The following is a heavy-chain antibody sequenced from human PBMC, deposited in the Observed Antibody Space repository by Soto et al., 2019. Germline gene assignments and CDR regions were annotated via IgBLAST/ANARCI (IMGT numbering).Heavy chain of an antibody. V-gene: IGHV1-8*02. CDR3: ARVGGSSPYYYYYYYMDV. CDR1: GGTFSSYT. CDR2: IIPNRGIT. J-gene: IGHJ6*03. D-gene: IGHD1-26*01. Sequence: ASVKVSCKASGGTFSSYTISRVRQAPGQGLEWMGRIIPNRGITGYAQKFQGRVTMTRNTSISTAYMELSSPRSEDTAVYYCARVGGSSPYYYYYYYMDVWGKGTTVTVSS.